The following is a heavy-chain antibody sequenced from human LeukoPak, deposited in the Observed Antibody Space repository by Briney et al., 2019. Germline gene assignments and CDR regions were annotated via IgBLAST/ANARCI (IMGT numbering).Heavy chain of an antibody. V-gene: IGHV4-34*01. CDR3: ARARGKVTIDY. CDR2: INHSGST. CDR1: GGSFSGYY. D-gene: IGHD4-17*01. J-gene: IGHJ4*02. Sequence: SETLSLTCAVYGGSFSGYYWSWIRQPPGKGLEWIGEINHSGSTNYNPSLKSRVTISVDTSKNQFSLKLSSVTAADTAVYYCARARGKVTIDYWGQGTLVTVSS.